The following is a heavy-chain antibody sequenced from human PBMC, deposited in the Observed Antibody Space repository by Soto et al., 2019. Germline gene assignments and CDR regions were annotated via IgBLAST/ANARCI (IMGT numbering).Heavy chain of an antibody. CDR1: GFTFSNHA. CDR3: VKWGYCANGMSSEWRFES. V-gene: IGHV3-23*01. CDR2: ISGGGDLI. Sequence: EVQLLESGGGFVQPGGSLRLSCAASGFTFSNHAMSWVRQAPGKGLEWVSSISGGGDLIHYTDSVKGRFAISRDNSRSTLYLKMNRQRAEDTAVYFGVKWGYCANGMSSEWRFESWGQGTLVTVSS. D-gene: IGHD2-15*01. J-gene: IGHJ4*02.